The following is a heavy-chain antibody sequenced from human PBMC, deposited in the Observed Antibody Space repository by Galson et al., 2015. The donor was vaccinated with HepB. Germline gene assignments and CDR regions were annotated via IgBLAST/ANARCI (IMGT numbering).Heavy chain of an antibody. CDR1: GFTFSNVR. J-gene: IGHJ4*02. V-gene: IGHV3-15*01. CDR3: ITEKGAIQEWKGAFDF. CDR2: FKSKTDGGTA. D-gene: IGHD2-2*02. Sequence: SLRLSCAASGFTFSNVRMSWVRQAPGKGLEWVGRFKSKTDGGTADYAAPVKGRFTISRDDSKKTLYLQMNSLKIEDTAVYYCITEKGAIQEWKGAFDFWGQGTLVTVSS.